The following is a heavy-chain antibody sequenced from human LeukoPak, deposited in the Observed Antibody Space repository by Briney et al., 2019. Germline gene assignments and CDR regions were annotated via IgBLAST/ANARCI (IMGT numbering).Heavy chain of an antibody. D-gene: IGHD3-22*01. CDR1: GFTFSSYA. Sequence: GGSLRLSCAASGFTFSSYAMHWVRQAPGKGLEWVAVISYDGSSKYYADSVKGRFTISRDNSKNTLYLQMNSLRAEDTAVYYCARDPDSSGYYSLYSDYWGQGTLVTVSS. J-gene: IGHJ4*02. V-gene: IGHV3-30-3*01. CDR3: ARDPDSSGYYSLYSDY. CDR2: ISYDGSSK.